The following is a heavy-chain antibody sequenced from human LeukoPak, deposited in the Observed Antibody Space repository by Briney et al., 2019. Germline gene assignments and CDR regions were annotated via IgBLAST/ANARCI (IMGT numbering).Heavy chain of an antibody. CDR2: IKQDGSEK. CDR1: GFTFSSYW. V-gene: IGHV3-7*01. CDR3: ARDSSPQQQLVTASSLDY. Sequence: GGSLRLSCAASGFTFSSYWMSWVRQAPGKGLEWVANIKQDGSEKYYVDSVKGRFTISRDNAKNSLYLQMNSLRAEDTAVYYCARDSSPQQQLVTASSLDYWGQGTLVTVSS. D-gene: IGHD6-13*01. J-gene: IGHJ4*02.